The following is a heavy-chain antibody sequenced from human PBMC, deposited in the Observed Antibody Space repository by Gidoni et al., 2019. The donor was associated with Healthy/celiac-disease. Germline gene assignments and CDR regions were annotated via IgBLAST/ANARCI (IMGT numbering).Heavy chain of an antibody. Sequence: EVQLVESGGGWVQPGGSLRLSCSASGFTFSRYAMHWVRQAPGKGLEYGSAISSNGGSTYYADSVKGRFTISRDNSKNTLYLQMSSLRAEDTAVYYCVKGRYSSSWYGDYWGQGTLVTVSS. CDR1: GFTFSRYA. D-gene: IGHD6-13*01. CDR2: ISSNGGST. CDR3: VKGRYSSSWYGDY. V-gene: IGHV3-64D*08. J-gene: IGHJ4*02.